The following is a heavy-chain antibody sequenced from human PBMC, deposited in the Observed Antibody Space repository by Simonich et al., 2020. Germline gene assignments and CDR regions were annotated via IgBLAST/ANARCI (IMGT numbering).Heavy chain of an antibody. CDR1: GYTFTSYG. D-gene: IGHD1-1*01. V-gene: IGHV1-18*01. J-gene: IGHJ3*01. CDR2: TVAYNGNE. CDR3: ARSTTGTTAFDL. Sequence: QVQLVQSGAEVKKPGASVKVSCKASGYTFTSYGISWVRQAPGQGLGWMGWTVAYNGNENYAQKRQGRVTMTTDTSTCTAYMELRSLRSDDTAVYYCARSTTGTTAFDLWGQGTMVTVSS.